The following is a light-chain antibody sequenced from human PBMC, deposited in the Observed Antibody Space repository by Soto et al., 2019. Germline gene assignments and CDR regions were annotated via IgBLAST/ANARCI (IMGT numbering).Light chain of an antibody. CDR1: SSDVGGYNY. J-gene: IGLJ2*01. Sequence: QSVLTQPPSASGSPGQSVTTSCTGTSSDVGGYNYVSWYPQHPGKAPKLMIYEVSKRPSGVPDRFSTSKSGNTASLTVSGLQAEDEGDYYCSSYGGSNNVVFGGGTKLTVL. CDR3: SSYGGSNNVV. V-gene: IGLV2-8*01. CDR2: EVS.